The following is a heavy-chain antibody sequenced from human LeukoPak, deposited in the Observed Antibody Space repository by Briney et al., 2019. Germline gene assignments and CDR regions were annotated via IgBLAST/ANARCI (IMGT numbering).Heavy chain of an antibody. J-gene: IGHJ6*04. D-gene: IGHD3-9*01. Sequence: PGGSLRLSCAASGFTVSSNYMSWVRQAPGKGLEWVSVIYSGGSTYYADSVKGRFTISRDNSKNTLYLQVNSLRVEDTAVYYCAKDLYLSRWGKGTTVTISS. CDR2: IYSGGST. CDR3: AKDLYLSR. V-gene: IGHV3-66*01. CDR1: GFTVSSNY.